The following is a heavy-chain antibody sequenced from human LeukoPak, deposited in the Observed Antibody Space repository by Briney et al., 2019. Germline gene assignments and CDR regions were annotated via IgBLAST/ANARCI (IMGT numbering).Heavy chain of an antibody. CDR1: GGSISSGGYY. V-gene: IGHV4-30-2*01. J-gene: IGHJ4*02. Sequence: SQTLSLTCTVSGGSISSGGYYWSWIRQPPGKGLEWIGYIYHSGSTYYNPSLKSRVTISVDRSKNQFSLKLSSVTAADTAVYSCGGGGGATGFFDDYWGQETLVTVSS. D-gene: IGHD1-26*01. CDR2: IYHSGST. CDR3: GGGGGATGFFDDY.